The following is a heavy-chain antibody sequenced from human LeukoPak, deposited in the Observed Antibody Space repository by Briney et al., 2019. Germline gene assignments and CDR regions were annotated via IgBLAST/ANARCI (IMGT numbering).Heavy chain of an antibody. V-gene: IGHV3-9*01. CDR2: ISWNSGSI. D-gene: IGHD6-13*01. Sequence: PGRSLRLSCAASGFTFDDYAMHWVRQAPGKGLEWVSGISWNSGSIGCADSVKGRFTISRDNAKNSLYLQMNSLRAEDTALYYCAKDIGGGTEQQFLESYYYGMDVWGQGTTVTVSS. J-gene: IGHJ6*02. CDR3: AKDIGGGTEQQFLESYYYGMDV. CDR1: GFTFDDYA.